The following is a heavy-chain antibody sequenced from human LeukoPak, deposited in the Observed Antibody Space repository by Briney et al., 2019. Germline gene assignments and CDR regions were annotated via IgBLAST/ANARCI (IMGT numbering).Heavy chain of an antibody. CDR3: ARGSRTGTDY. Sequence: SETLSLTCTVSGGSISSYYWSWIRQPPEKGLEWIGYIYYSGSTNYNPSLKSRVTMSVDTSQNQFSLKLNSVTAADTAVYYCARGSRTGTDYWAREPWSPSPQ. V-gene: IGHV4-59*01. CDR1: GGSISSYY. D-gene: IGHD3/OR15-3a*01. J-gene: IGHJ4*02. CDR2: IYYSGST.